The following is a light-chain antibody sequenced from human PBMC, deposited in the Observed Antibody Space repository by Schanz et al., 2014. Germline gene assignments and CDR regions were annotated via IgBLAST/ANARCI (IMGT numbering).Light chain of an antibody. CDR1: SSDVGGYDF. CDR3: CSYAGTYTWE. CDR2: DVS. J-gene: IGLJ3*02. V-gene: IGLV2-11*01. Sequence: QSALTQPPSASGSPGQSVTISCTGTSSDVGGYDFVSWYQQHPGKAPKVIIYDVSNRPSGVPDRFSGSKSGNTASLTISGLQAEDEADYYCCSYAGTYTWEFGGGTKLTVL.